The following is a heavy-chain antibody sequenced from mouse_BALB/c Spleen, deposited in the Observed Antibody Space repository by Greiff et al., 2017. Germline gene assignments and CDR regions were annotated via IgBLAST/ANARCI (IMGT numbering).Heavy chain of an antibody. CDR3: ARVYDGYFAMDY. V-gene: IGHV3-6*02. CDR2: ISYDGSN. CDR1: GYSITSGYY. D-gene: IGHD2-3*01. Sequence: EVQLQESGPGLVKPSQSLSLTCSVTGYSITSGYYWNWIRQFPGNKLEWMGYISYDGSNNYNPSLKNRISITRDTSKNQFFLKLNSVTTEDTATYYCARVYDGYFAMDYWGQGTSVTVSS. J-gene: IGHJ4*01.